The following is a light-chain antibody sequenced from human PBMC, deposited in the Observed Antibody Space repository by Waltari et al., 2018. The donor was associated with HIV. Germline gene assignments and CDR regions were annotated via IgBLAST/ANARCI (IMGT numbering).Light chain of an antibody. J-gene: IGLJ2*01. CDR1: STDVRVYNP. V-gene: IGLV2-14*01. CDR3: SSYTSSSTLV. CDR2: EVS. Sequence: QSAMTQPASVPASPGQSITLPCTGTSTDVRVYNPFPWYHKHPDKPPKLLIYEVSSRPSGISSRFSGCKSANTASLTISGLQADDEADYYCSSYTSSSTLVFGGGTKLTV.